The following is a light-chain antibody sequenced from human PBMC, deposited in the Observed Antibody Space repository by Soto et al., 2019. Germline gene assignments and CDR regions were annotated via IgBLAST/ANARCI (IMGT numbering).Light chain of an antibody. CDR3: HQYKKWRDT. V-gene: IGKV3-15*01. J-gene: IGKJ2*01. CDR1: QRISGN. CDR2: GAS. Sequence: EIVMTQSPVTLSVSPGERATLSCRASQRISGNVAWYQQKPGQAPRLLMYGASTRATAIPARFRGSGSGTEFTLTISSLQPEEWGVYYCHQYKKWRDTFGQGTKLEIE.